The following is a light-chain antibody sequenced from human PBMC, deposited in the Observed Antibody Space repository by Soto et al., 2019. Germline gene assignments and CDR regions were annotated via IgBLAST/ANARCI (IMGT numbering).Light chain of an antibody. J-gene: IGKJ4*01. Sequence: DIQLTQSPSFLSASVGDRVTITCRASQGINNYLAWYQQQPGKAPKLLIYAASTLQSGVPSRFSGSGSGTEFTLTITTPQPEDFATYYCQHHDSYPLTFGGGTKVEIK. CDR2: AAS. CDR3: QHHDSYPLT. CDR1: QGINNY. V-gene: IGKV1-9*01.